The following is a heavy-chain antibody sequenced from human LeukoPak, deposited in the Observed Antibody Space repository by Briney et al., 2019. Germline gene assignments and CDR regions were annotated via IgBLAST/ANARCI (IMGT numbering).Heavy chain of an antibody. CDR1: GFTFSSYG. D-gene: IGHD5/OR15-5a*01. V-gene: IGHV3-30*18. J-gene: IGHJ6*02. Sequence: GGSLRLSCAASGFTFSSYGMHWVRQAPGKGLEWVAVISYDGSNKYYADSVKGRFTISRDNSKNTLYLQMNSLRAEDTAVYYCAKVRSTIWDGMDVWGQGTTVTVSS. CDR2: ISYDGSNK. CDR3: AKVRSTIWDGMDV.